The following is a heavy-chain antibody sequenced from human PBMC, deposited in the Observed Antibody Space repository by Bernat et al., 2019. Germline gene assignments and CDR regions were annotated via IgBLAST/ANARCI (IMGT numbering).Heavy chain of an antibody. D-gene: IGHD4-11*01. J-gene: IGHJ4*02. V-gene: IGHV4-39*01. CDR2: IYYSGST. CDR3: ATNSRELTTVTYFDY. CDR1: GGSISSSSYY. Sequence: QLQLQESGPGLVKPSETLSLTCTVSGGSISSSSYYWGWIRQPPGKGLEWIGSIYYSGSTYYNPSLKSRVTISVDTSKNQFSLKLSSVPAADTAVYYCATNSRELTTVTYFDYWGQGTLVTVSS.